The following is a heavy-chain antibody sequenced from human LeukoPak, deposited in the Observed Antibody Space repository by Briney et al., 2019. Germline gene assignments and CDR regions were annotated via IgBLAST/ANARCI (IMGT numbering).Heavy chain of an antibody. CDR1: GFTFSDYY. Sequence: GGSLRPSCAASGFTFSDYYMSWIRQAPGKGLEWLSYISNSGSAISYADSVKGRFTTSRDNAKNSLYLQMNSLRAEDTAVYYCARVRGVYASDYWGQGTLVTVSS. CDR3: ARVRGVYASDY. CDR2: ISNSGSAI. J-gene: IGHJ4*02. V-gene: IGHV3-11*04. D-gene: IGHD2-8*01.